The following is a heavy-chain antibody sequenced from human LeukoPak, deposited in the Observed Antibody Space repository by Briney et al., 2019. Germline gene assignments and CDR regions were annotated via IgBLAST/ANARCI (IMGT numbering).Heavy chain of an antibody. J-gene: IGHJ4*02. V-gene: IGHV1-69*05. Sequence: ASVKVSCKASGGTFSSYAISWVRQAPGQGLEWMGGIIPIFGTANYAQKFQGRVTITTDGSTSTAYMELSSLRSEDTAVYYCARVGDYDFWSGSGSYYFDYWGQGTLVTVSS. CDR2: IIPIFGTA. CDR1: GGTFSSYA. D-gene: IGHD3-3*01. CDR3: ARVGDYDFWSGSGSYYFDY.